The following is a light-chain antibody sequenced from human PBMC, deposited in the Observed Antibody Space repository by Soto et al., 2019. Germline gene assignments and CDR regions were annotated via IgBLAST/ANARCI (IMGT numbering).Light chain of an antibody. CDR1: QSVSSTY. CDR3: QQYGSSPQT. J-gene: IGKJ1*01. Sequence: EIVLTQSPGTLSLSPGERATLSCRASQSVSSTYLAWYQQKPGQAPRLLIYAASSRATGIPDRFSGSGSGTDFTLAISRLEPEDLAVYYCQQYGSSPQTFGQGTKVEIK. V-gene: IGKV3-20*01. CDR2: AAS.